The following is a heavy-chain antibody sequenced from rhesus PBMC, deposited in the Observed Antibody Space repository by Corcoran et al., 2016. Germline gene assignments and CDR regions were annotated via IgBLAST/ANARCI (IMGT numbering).Heavy chain of an antibody. CDR1: GYSISSGYY. D-gene: IGHD3-3*01. Sequence: QVQLQESGPGLVKPSETLSLTSAVFGYSISSGYYWRWFRLPPGKGMEWVGYITYSGSTSYNPSLQSRVTISRDTSKNQFSLKLSSVTAADTAVYYCAREKGYNIWTGFRIDYWGQGVLVTVSS. V-gene: IGHV4-122*02. CDR2: ITYSGST. CDR3: AREKGYNIWTGFRIDY. J-gene: IGHJ4*01.